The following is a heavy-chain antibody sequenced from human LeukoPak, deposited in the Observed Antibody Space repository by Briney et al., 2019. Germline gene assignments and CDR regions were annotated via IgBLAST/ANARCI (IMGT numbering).Heavy chain of an antibody. Sequence: PSETPSLTCGVSGGPISNTNWWSWVRQPPGQGLEWIGEISLTGLTHYNPSLESRVTVSLDKSKNQLSLNLTSVTAADTAVYYCSRENGAFSPFGYWGQGTLVTVLS. J-gene: IGHJ4*02. V-gene: IGHV4-4*02. CDR2: ISLTGLT. CDR3: SRENGAFSPFGY. CDR1: GGPISNTNW. D-gene: IGHD2-8*01.